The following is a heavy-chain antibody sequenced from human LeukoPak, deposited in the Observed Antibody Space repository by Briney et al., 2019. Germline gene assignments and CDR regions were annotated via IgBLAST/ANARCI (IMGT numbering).Heavy chain of an antibody. V-gene: IGHV1-24*01. J-gene: IGHJ6*02. CDR1: GYTLIELS. CDR3: VTGMSGYIGFYHYYALDV. D-gene: IGHD5-12*01. CDR2: FDPEKGET. Sequence: ASVKVSCKVSGYTLIELSIHWVRQAPGKGLEWMGGFDPEKGETIYAQEFQGRVTMTEDTSTDTAYMELSSLRSEDTAMYYCVTGMSGYIGFYHYYALDVWGQGTTVTVS.